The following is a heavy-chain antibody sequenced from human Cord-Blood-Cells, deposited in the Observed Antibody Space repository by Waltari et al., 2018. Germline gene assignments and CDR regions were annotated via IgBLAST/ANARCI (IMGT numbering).Heavy chain of an antibody. CDR3: AREWVIGGSSGWYYYGMDV. J-gene: IGHJ6*02. D-gene: IGHD6-19*01. Sequence: QVQLVQSGAEVTKPGASVKVSCKPSGYTFTSSGISWVRQAPGQGLEWMGWISAYNGNTNYAQKLQGRVTMTTDTSTSTAYMELRSLRSDDTAVYYCAREWVIGGSSGWYYYGMDVWGQGTTVTVSS. CDR1: GYTFTSSG. V-gene: IGHV1-18*01. CDR2: ISAYNGNT.